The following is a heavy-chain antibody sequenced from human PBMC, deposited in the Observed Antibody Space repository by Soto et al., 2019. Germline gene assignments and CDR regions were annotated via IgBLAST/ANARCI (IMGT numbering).Heavy chain of an antibody. Sequence: QVQLVQPGAEVKKPGASVKFSCTASGYIFTNFYIHWVRQAPGQGPEWIGIINPNGGSTNYAQNFQGRVTMTRDTSTSTVYMDLSSLRSEDTAVYYCTRGLASGDYWGQGTLITVSS. CDR1: GYIFTNFY. CDR3: TRGLASGDY. D-gene: IGHD6-6*01. J-gene: IGHJ4*02. V-gene: IGHV1-46*03. CDR2: INPNGGST.